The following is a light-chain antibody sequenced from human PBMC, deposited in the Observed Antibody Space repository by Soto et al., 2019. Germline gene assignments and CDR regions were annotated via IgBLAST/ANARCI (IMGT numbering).Light chain of an antibody. Sequence: QSILTQPPSVSGTPGQSVTVSCSGSSSNIGSNSVKWYQQFPGAAPKLLIYSNNQRPSGVPDRFSGSKSGTSASLAISGLQSEDEADYYCAAWDDSLNGYVFGTGTKVTVL. CDR2: SNN. J-gene: IGLJ1*01. V-gene: IGLV1-44*01. CDR1: SSNIGSNS. CDR3: AAWDDSLNGYV.